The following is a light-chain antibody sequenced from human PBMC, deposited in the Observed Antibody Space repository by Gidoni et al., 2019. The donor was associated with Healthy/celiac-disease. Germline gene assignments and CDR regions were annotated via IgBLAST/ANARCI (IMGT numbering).Light chain of an antibody. CDR3: QQYNNWPPYT. Sequence: EIVMTQSPATLSVSPGERATLSCRASQSVSSNLAWYPQKPGQAPRLLIYGASTRATGIPARFSGSGSGTEFTLTISSLQSEEFAVYYCQQYNNWPPYTFGQGTKLEIK. V-gene: IGKV3-15*01. J-gene: IGKJ2*01. CDR1: QSVSSN. CDR2: GAS.